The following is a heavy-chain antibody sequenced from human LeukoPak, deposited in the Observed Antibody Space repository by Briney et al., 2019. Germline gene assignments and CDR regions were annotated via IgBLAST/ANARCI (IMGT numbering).Heavy chain of an antibody. D-gene: IGHD5-12*01. CDR3: AGGYNGYDWSDY. J-gene: IGHJ4*02. CDR2: ISSRATTI. CDR1: GLSLTDNY. Sequence: GGSLRLSCAASGLSLTDNYMNWIRQAPGKGLEWIAYISSRATTIKYADSVKGRFTISRDTAKNTLYLHLNSLKSEDTALYFCAGGYNGYDWSDYWGQGALVTVSP. V-gene: IGHV3-11*01.